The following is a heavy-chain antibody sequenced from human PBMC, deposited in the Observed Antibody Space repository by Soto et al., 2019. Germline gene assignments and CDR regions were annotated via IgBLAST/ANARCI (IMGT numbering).Heavy chain of an antibody. CDR3: KVGYCETTSCYATPWFDP. CDR2: INSDGSNT. D-gene: IGHD2-2*01. V-gene: IGHV3-74*01. Sequence: GGSLRLSCEVSGFTFSTYWMHWVRQAPGKGLVWVSRINSDGSNTDYADSVKGRFTISRDNAKNTLDLQMNSLRAEDAAVYYFKVGYCETTSCYATPWFDPWGQGTLVTVSS. CDR1: GFTFSTYW. J-gene: IGHJ5*02.